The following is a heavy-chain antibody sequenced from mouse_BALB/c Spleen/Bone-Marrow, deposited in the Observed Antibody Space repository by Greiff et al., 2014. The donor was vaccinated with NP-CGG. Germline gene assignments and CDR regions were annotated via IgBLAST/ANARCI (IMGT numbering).Heavy chain of an antibody. CDR1: DFNIKDAY. CDR2: IGPANVNT. Sequence: EVQLQQSGAELVKPGASVKLSCTASDFNIKDAYMHWVKQRPEQGLEWIGGIGPANVNTKYDTKFQGKATITAGTSSNTAYLLLSSLTSEDTAVYYCAVYYYGRSSFAYWGQGTLVTVSA. J-gene: IGHJ3*01. CDR3: AVYYYGRSSFAY. V-gene: IGHV14-3*02. D-gene: IGHD1-1*01.